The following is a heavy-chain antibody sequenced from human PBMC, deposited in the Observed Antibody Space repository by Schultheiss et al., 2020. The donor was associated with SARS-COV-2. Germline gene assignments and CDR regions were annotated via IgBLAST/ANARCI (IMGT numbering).Heavy chain of an antibody. V-gene: IGHV3-30*02. D-gene: IGHD6-13*01. J-gene: IGHJ3*02. CDR1: GFTVSSNY. CDR2: IWYDGSNK. Sequence: GGSLRLSCAASGFTVSSNYMSWVRQAPGKGLEWVAVIWYDGSNKYYADSVKGRFTISRDNSKNTLYLQMNSLRAEDTAVYYCAKDPRFLGIAAYPPDAFDIWGQGTMVTVSS. CDR3: AKDPRFLGIAAYPPDAFDI.